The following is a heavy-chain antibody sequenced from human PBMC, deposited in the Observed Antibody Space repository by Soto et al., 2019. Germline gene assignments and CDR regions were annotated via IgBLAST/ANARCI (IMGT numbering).Heavy chain of an antibody. D-gene: IGHD3-9*01. CDR3: ASYHYDILAGYHDY. CDR1: GFTVSSKY. J-gene: IGHJ4*02. CDR2: IYSGGST. Sequence: EVQLVESGGGLVQPGGSLRLCCAASGFTVSSKYMSWVRQAPGKGLEWVSVIYSGGSTNYADSVKGRFTISRHNSKNTLYLQMNSLRAEDTAVYYCASYHYDILAGYHDYWGQGTLVTVSS. V-gene: IGHV3-53*04.